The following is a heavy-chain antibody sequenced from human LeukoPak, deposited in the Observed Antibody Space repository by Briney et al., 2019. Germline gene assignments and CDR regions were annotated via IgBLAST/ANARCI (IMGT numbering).Heavy chain of an antibody. J-gene: IGHJ4*02. D-gene: IGHD3-22*01. V-gene: IGHV5-51*01. Sequence: GESLKISCKGSGYSFTNYWIGWARQMPGKGLEWMGIIYPDDSDTRYSPSFQGQVTISADKSISTAYLQWSSLKASDTAIYYCARRNYDYDTTGYYAFDYWGQGTLVTVSS. CDR2: IYPDDSDT. CDR1: GYSFTNYW. CDR3: ARRNYDYDTTGYYAFDY.